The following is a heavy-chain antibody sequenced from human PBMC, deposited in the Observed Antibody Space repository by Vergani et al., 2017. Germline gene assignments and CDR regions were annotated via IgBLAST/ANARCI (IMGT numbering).Heavy chain of an antibody. Sequence: QLVESGGGWVQPGGSLRLSCVVSGFDFSSYIMNWVRQAPGKGLEWVSFVSTGTKSQSYAESVKGRITISRDSAKNSLYLQMNSLRVEDTAIYYCAKARDPNCKGGNCYSYYYCLDLWGKGTTVTVSS. D-gene: IGHD2-21*01. J-gene: IGHJ6*04. CDR2: VSTGTKSQ. CDR1: GFDFSSYI. V-gene: IGHV3-48*01. CDR3: AKARDPNCKGGNCYSYYYCLDL.